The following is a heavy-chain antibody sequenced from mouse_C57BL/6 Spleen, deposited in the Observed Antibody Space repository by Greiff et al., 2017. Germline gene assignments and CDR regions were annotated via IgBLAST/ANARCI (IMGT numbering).Heavy chain of an antibody. J-gene: IGHJ2*01. CDR1: GYTFTSYW. CDR3: ARPYSNYLYFDY. V-gene: IGHV1-69*01. D-gene: IGHD2-5*01. Sequence: QVQLQQPGAELVMPGASVKLSCKASGYTFTSYWMHWVKQRPGQGLEWIGEIDPSDSYTNYNQKFKGKSTLTVDKSSSTAYMQLSSLTSEDSAVYYGARPYSNYLYFDYWGQGTTLTVSS. CDR2: IDPSDSYT.